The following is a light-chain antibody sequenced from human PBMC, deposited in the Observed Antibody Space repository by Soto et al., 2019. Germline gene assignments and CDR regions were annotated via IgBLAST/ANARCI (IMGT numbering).Light chain of an antibody. Sequence: IQMPQAHSALSASVGDRVTITCRASQTIKNLLNWYQQRPGRAPTLLIYDASSLQTGVPSRFTGSGSGTDFTLTISSLLPEDLATYYCQQSYTTPRTFGGGTKVDIK. CDR2: DAS. CDR3: QQSYTTPRT. CDR1: QTIKNL. V-gene: IGKV1-39*01. J-gene: IGKJ4*01.